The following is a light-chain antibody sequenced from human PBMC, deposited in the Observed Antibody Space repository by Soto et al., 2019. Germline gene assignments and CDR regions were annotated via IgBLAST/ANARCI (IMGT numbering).Light chain of an antibody. J-gene: IGKJ1*01. CDR1: QSVTSTY. CDR3: QQYGISPRA. Sequence: ESVLTQSPGTLSLSPGERATLSCRASQSVTSTYLAWYQQKPGQAPRLLIYGASSRATGIPDRFSGSGSGKDFTLTISRLEPEDFAMYYCQQYGISPRALGQGTKVEIK. V-gene: IGKV3-20*01. CDR2: GAS.